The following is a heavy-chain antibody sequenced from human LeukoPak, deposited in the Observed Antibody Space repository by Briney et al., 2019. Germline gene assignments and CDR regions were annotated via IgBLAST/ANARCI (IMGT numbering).Heavy chain of an antibody. CDR3: ARDRGYSGYERVFDY. Sequence: GASVKVSCKASGGTFSSYAISWVRQAPGQGLEWMGGIIPILGIANYAQKFQGRVTITADKSTSTAYMELSSLRSEDTAVYYCARDRGYSGYERVFDYGGKGTLVTASS. CDR2: IIPILGIA. J-gene: IGHJ4*02. D-gene: IGHD5-12*01. CDR1: GGTFSSYA. V-gene: IGHV1-69*10.